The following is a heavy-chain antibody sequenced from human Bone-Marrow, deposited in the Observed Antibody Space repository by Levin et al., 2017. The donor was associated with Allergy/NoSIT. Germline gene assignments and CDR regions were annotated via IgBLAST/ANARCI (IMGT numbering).Heavy chain of an antibody. D-gene: IGHD3-22*01. CDR3: ARDRGRSGNYYIFNGMDV. CDR2: INPNSGGT. J-gene: IGHJ6*02. CDR1: GYTFSDYY. V-gene: IGHV1-2*02. Sequence: ASVKVSCKASGYTFSDYYMHWVRQAPGQGPEWLGRINPNSGGTNYAQKFQGRVTMTRGTSISTAYMELIRLRSDDTAVYYCARDRGRSGNYYIFNGMDVWGQGTTVTVSS.